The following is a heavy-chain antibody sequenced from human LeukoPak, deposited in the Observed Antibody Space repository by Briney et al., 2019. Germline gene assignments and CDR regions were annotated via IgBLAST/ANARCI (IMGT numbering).Heavy chain of an antibody. J-gene: IGHJ4*02. CDR2: ISSSGSTI. Sequence: GGSLRLSCAASGFTFSDYYMSWIRQAPGKGLEWVSYISSSGSTIYYADSVKGRFTVSRDNAKNSLYLQMNSLRAEDTAVYYCARELADDFWSGYYLNYFDYWGQGTLVTVSS. CDR3: ARELADDFWSGYYLNYFDY. D-gene: IGHD3-3*01. CDR1: GFTFSDYY. V-gene: IGHV3-11*04.